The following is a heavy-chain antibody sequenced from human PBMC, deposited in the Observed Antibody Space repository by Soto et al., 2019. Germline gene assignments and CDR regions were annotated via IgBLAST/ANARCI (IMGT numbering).Heavy chain of an antibody. J-gene: IGHJ4*02. CDR2: ISSTTNYI. CDR1: GFTFTRYS. CDR3: ARESEDLTSNFDY. V-gene: IGHV3-21*06. Sequence: PGGSLRLSCAAPGFTFTRYSMNWVRQAPGKGLEWVSSISSTTNYIYYGDSMKGRFTISRDNAKTSLYLEMNSLRAEDTAVYYCARESEDLTSNFDYWGQGTLVTVSS.